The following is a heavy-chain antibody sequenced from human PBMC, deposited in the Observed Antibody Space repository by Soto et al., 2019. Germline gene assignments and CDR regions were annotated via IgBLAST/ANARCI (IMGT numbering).Heavy chain of an antibody. V-gene: IGHV3-9*01. CDR3: AKDRGMDV. CDR1: GFTFDDYA. J-gene: IGHJ6*02. Sequence: GGSLRLSCAASGFTFDDYAMHWVRQAPGKGLEWVSGISWNSGSIGYADSVKGRFTISRDNAKNSLYLQMNSLRAEDTALYYCAKDRGMDVWGQGTTVTVSS. CDR2: ISWNSGSI.